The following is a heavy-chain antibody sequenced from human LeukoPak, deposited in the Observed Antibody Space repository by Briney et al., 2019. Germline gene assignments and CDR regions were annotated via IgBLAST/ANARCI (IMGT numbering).Heavy chain of an antibody. CDR2: IYYSGST. CDR1: GGSISSSSYY. V-gene: IGHV4-39*01. D-gene: IGHD2-2*01. CDR3: ARGPLYCSSTSCRDAFDI. J-gene: IGHJ3*02. Sequence: PSETLSLTCTVSGGSISSSSYYWGWIRQPPGKGLEWIGSIYYSGSTYYNPSLKSRVTISVDTSKNQFSLKLSSVTAADTAVYYCARGPLYCSSTSCRDAFDIWGQGTMVTVSS.